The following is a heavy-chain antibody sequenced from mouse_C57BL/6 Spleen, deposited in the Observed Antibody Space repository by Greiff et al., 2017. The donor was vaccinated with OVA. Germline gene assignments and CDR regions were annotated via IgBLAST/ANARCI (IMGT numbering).Heavy chain of an antibody. V-gene: IGHV2-2*01. CDR1: GFSLTSYG. J-gene: IGHJ4*01. CDR3: ARRGVFYAMDY. CDR2: IWSGGST. Sequence: QVQLKESGPGLVQPSQSLSITCTVSGFSLTSYGVHWVRQSPGTGLEWLGVIWSGGSTDYHAAFISRLSISKDNSKSQVFFKMNSLQADDTAIYYCARRGVFYAMDYWGQGTSGTVSS.